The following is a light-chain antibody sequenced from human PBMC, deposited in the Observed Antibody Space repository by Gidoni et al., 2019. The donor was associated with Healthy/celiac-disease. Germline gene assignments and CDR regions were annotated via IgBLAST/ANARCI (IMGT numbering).Light chain of an antibody. CDR3: QQYGSSPLT. J-gene: IGKJ4*01. V-gene: IGKV3-20*01. Sequence: EIVLTQSPGTLSLSPGERATLSCSASQSVSSSYLAWYQQKPGQAPRLLIYGASCRAPGIPDRFSGRGSGTDFTLTISRLEPEDFAVYYCQQYGSSPLTFGGGTKVEIK. CDR2: GAS. CDR1: QSVSSSY.